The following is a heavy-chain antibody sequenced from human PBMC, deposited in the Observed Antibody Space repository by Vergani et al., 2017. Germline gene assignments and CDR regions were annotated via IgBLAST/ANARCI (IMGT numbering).Heavy chain of an antibody. V-gene: IGHV4-34*01. CDR1: DGSFNDYY. J-gene: IGHJ5*02. D-gene: IGHD3-10*01. Sequence: QVQLQQWGAGLLKPSETLSLTCAVYDGSFNDYYWSWIRQPPGKGLEGIGEISHSCSTKYKPSRTSRVTISIDTSKNQFSLQLNSVTAADTAVYYCARGRGVYASGKRWFDPWGQGTLVTGSS. CDR2: ISHSCST. CDR3: ARGRGVYASGKRWFDP.